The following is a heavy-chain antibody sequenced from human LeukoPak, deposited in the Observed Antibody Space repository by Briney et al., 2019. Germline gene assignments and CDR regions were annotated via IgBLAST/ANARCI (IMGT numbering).Heavy chain of an antibody. D-gene: IGHD5-24*01. CDR3: AREGRDGYNRDY. CDR1: GGTFSSYA. V-gene: IGHV1-69*05. Sequence: SVKVSCEASGGTFSSYAISWVRQAPGQGLEWMGGIIPIFGTANYAQKFQGRVTITTDESTSTAYMELSSLRSEDTAVYYCAREGRDGYNRDYWGQGTLVTVSS. J-gene: IGHJ4*02. CDR2: IIPIFGTA.